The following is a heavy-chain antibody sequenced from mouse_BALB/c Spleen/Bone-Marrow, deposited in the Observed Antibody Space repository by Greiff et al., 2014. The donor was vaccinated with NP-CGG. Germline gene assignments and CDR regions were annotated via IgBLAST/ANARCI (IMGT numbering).Heavy chain of an antibody. CDR1: GYTFTSYW. D-gene: IGHD1-1*01. CDR2: INPTTGYT. CDR3: ARRAYGSGHGFAY. V-gene: IGHV1-7*01. Sequence: QVQLKESGAELAKPGASVKMSCKASGYTFTSYWMHWVKQRPGQGLEWIGYINPTTGYTEYNQKFKDKATLTADKSSSTAYMQLSSLTSEDSAVYYCARRAYGSGHGFAYWGQGTLVTVSA. J-gene: IGHJ3*01.